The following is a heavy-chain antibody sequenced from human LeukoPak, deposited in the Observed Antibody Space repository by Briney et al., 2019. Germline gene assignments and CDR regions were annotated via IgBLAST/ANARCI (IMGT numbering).Heavy chain of an antibody. CDR2: IYSGGST. D-gene: IGHD5-18*01. J-gene: IGHJ4*02. CDR1: GFTVSSNY. V-gene: IGHV3-66*01. Sequence: GESLKISCAASGFTVSSNYMSWVRQAPGKGLEWVSVIYSGGSTYYADSVKGRFTISRDNSKNTLYLQMNSLRAEDTAVYYCARVGDVDTAMVDYWGQGTLVTVSS. CDR3: ARVGDVDTAMVDY.